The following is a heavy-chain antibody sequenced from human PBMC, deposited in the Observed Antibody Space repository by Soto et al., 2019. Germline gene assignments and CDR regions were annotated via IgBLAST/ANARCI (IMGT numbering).Heavy chain of an antibody. CDR3: ARVGWELLFDYFDC. D-gene: IGHD1-26*01. V-gene: IGHV3-21*06. CDR2: ISSSSSYI. CDR1: GFTFSSYS. Sequence: EVQLVESGGGLVKPGGSLRLSCAASGFTFSSYSMNWVRQAPGKGLEWVSSISSSSSYIYYADSVKGRFTISRDNAKNSLYLQMNILRAEDTAVYYCARVGWELLFDYFDCWGQGTLVTVSS. J-gene: IGHJ4*02.